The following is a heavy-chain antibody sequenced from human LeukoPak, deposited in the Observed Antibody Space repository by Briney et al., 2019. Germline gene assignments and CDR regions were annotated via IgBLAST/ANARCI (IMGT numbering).Heavy chain of an antibody. CDR2: ISSNGGST. D-gene: IGHD4-11*01. V-gene: IGHV3-64*01. CDR1: GFTFSSYA. Sequence: GGSLRLSCAASGFTFSSYAMHWVRQAPGKGLEYVSAISSNGGSTYYANSVKGRFTISRDNSKNTLYLQMGCLRAEDMAVYYCARGGSTVTTFYYFDYWGQGTLVTVSS. J-gene: IGHJ4*02. CDR3: ARGGSTVTTFYYFDY.